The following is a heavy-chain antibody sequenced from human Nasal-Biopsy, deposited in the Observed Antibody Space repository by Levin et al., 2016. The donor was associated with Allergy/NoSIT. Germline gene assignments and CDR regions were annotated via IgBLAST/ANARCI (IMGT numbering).Heavy chain of an antibody. CDR1: TDSISNYY. D-gene: IGHD2-21*02. J-gene: IGHJ2*01. CDR2: IYSSGST. CDR3: ATPDCGGDCWYFDL. Sequence: SETLSLTCTASTDSISNYYWSWIRQPAGKGLEWIGRIYSSGSTNYNPSLKSRVTIFVDTSKNEFSLKLSSVTAADTAVYYCATPDCGGDCWYFDLWGRGTLVTVSS. V-gene: IGHV4-4*07.